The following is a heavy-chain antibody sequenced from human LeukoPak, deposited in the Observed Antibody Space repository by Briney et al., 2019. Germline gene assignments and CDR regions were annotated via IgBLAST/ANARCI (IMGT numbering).Heavy chain of an antibody. CDR1: GGSISSYY. J-gene: IGHJ4*02. V-gene: IGHV4-59*01. CDR3: ARGLDYYDSSGAIDY. D-gene: IGHD3-22*01. CDR2: IYYSGST. Sequence: PSETLSLTCTVSGGSISSYYWSWIRQPPGKGLEWIGYIYYSGSTNYNPSLKSRVTISVDTSKNQFSLKLSSVTAADTAVYYCARGLDYYDSSGAIDYWGQGTLVTVSS.